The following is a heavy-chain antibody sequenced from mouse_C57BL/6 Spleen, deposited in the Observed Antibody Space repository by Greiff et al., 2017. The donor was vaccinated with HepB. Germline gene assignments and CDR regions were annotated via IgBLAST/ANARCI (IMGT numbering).Heavy chain of an antibody. Sequence: QVQLQQSGAELARPGASVKLSCKASGYTFTSYGISWVKQRTGQGLEWIGEIYPRSGNTYYNEKFKGKATLTADKSSSTAYMELRSLTSEDSAVYFCATACFAYWGQGTLVTVSA. CDR1: GYTFTSYG. CDR3: ATACFAY. D-gene: IGHD3-2*01. CDR2: IYPRSGNT. V-gene: IGHV1-81*01. J-gene: IGHJ3*01.